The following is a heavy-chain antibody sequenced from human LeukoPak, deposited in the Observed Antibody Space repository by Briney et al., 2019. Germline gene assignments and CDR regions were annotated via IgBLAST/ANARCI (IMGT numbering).Heavy chain of an antibody. J-gene: IGHJ4*02. CDR2: INPNSGGT. V-gene: IGHV1-2*02. Sequence: GASVKVSCKASGYTFTGYYMHWVRQAPGQGLEWMGWINPNSGGTNYAQKFQGRVTMTRDTSISTAYMELSRLRSDDTAVYYCARAKIPAAHAGIPYYYWGQGTLVTVSS. CDR1: GYTFTGYY. D-gene: IGHD2-2*01. CDR3: ARAKIPAAHAGIPYYY.